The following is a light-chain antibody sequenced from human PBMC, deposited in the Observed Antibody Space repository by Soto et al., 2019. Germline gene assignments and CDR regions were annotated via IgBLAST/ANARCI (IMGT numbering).Light chain of an antibody. Sequence: EIWMTQSPATLSVSPGERATLSCGASQSVSSNLDWYQKKTGQAPRFRIYGASTRATGIPARLSGSGYGTELTITISSLQYEDFEVYYCQQYDNWTLTFGGGTKVDI. J-gene: IGKJ4*01. CDR3: QQYDNWTLT. V-gene: IGKV3-15*01. CDR1: QSVSSN. CDR2: GAS.